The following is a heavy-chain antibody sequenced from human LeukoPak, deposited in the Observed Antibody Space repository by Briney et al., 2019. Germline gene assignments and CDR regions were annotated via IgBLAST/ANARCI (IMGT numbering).Heavy chain of an antibody. CDR2: INPSGGST. D-gene: IGHD6-19*01. V-gene: IGHV1-46*01. Sequence: ASVKVSCKASGYTFTTYYMHWVRQAPGQGLEWMGIINPSGGSTSYAQRFQGRVAMTRDTSTSTVYMELSSLRSEDTAVYYCARETPPIVVAGPGKMDVWGQGTTVPVSS. CDR3: ARETPPIVVAGPGKMDV. CDR1: GYTFTTYY. J-gene: IGHJ6*02.